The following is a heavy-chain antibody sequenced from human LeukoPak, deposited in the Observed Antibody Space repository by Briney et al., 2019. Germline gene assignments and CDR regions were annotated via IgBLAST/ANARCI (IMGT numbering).Heavy chain of an antibody. CDR1: GFTFSTYS. D-gene: IGHD5-12*01. Sequence: PGGSLRLSCAASGFTFSTYSISWVRQAPGKGLEWVSCISYTSNYIFYADSVRGRFTISRDNAKNSLYLQMESVRAEDTAVYYCARESGYAFDYWGQGTLVTVSS. J-gene: IGHJ4*02. CDR2: ISYTSNYI. CDR3: ARESGYAFDY. V-gene: IGHV3-21*01.